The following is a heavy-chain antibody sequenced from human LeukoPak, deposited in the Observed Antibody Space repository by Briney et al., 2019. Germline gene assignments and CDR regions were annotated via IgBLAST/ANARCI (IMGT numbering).Heavy chain of an antibody. CDR2: IIPILGIA. J-gene: IGHJ3*02. D-gene: IGHD3-22*01. V-gene: IGHV1-69*04. Sequence: GASVKVSCKASGGTFSSYAISWVRQAPGQGLEWMGRIIPILGIANYAQKFQGRVTITADKSTSTAYMELSSLRSEDTAVYYCARVCYDSSGYPTGGAFDIWGQGTMVTVSS. CDR1: GGTFSSYA. CDR3: ARVCYDSSGYPTGGAFDI.